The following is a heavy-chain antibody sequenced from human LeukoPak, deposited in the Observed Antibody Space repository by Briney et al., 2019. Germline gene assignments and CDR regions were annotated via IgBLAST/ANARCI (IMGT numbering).Heavy chain of an antibody. V-gene: IGHV3-21*01. D-gene: IGHD3-9*01. CDR2: ISSSSTYI. CDR3: AKDQSLMYYDILTGSTQYSHFDY. CDR1: GFTFTSYS. Sequence: GGSLRLSCAASGFTFTSYSMNWVRQAPGKGLEWVSSISSSSTYIYYADSVKGRFTISRDNSKNTLYLQMNSLRAEDTAVYYCAKDQSLMYYDILTGSTQYSHFDYRGQGTLVTVSS. J-gene: IGHJ4*02.